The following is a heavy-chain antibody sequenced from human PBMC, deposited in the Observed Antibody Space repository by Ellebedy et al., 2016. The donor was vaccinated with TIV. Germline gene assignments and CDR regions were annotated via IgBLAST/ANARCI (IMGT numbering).Heavy chain of an antibody. D-gene: IGHD3-10*01. CDR3: AHKGRGATLPYYFDY. CDR2: IYWDEDT. V-gene: IGHV2-5*02. J-gene: IGHJ4*02. CDR1: GFSLSSSGVG. Sequence: SGPTLVKPTQTLTLTCTFSGFSLSSSGVGVGWVRQPPGKALEWLALIYWDEDTRYTPHLQTRLTITKDSSRNQVVLTVTNVDPVDTATYYCAHKGRGATLPYYFDYWGQGSFVIVSS.